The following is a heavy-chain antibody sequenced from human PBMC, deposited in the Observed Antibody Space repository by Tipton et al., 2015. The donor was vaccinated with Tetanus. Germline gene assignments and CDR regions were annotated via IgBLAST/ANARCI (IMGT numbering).Heavy chain of an antibody. Sequence: SLRLSCAASGFTFSSYWMHWVRQAPGKGLVWVSRIRSDGSTTYYADSVKGRFTISRDNSKNTLYLQMNSLRAEDTAVYYCAKRTITFDYWGQGTLVTVSS. D-gene: IGHD5-24*01. CDR2: IRSDGSTT. CDR3: AKRTITFDY. V-gene: IGHV3-74*01. J-gene: IGHJ4*02. CDR1: GFTFSSYW.